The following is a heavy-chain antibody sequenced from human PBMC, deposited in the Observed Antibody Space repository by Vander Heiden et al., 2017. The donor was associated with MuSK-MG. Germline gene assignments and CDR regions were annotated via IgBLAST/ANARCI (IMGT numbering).Heavy chain of an antibody. J-gene: IGHJ6*03. CDR2: INHSGST. D-gene: IGHD3-3*01. Sequence: QVQLQQWGAGLLKPSETLSLTCAVYGGSFSGYYWSWIRQPPGKGLEWIGEINHSGSTNYNPSLKSRITISVDTSKNQFSLKLSSVTAADTAVYYCARGGKIYYDFWSGDYYYYYMDVWGKGTTVTVSS. CDR1: GGSFSGYY. V-gene: IGHV4-34*01. CDR3: ARGGKIYYDFWSGDYYYYYMDV.